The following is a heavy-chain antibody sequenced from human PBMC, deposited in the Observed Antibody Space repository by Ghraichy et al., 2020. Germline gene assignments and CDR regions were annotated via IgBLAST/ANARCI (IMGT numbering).Heavy chain of an antibody. J-gene: IGHJ5*02. Sequence: LSLTCAVSGGSISSGDYSWSWIRQPPGKDLEWIGSIYHGGNTYYNPSLKNRGTLLVDKSTNQFSLKVTSVTVADTAVYYCARAERLAASGRGFDPWGQGTLVTVSS. CDR3: ARAERLAASGRGFDP. V-gene: IGHV4-30-2*01. CDR1: GGSISSGDYS. D-gene: IGHD6-13*01. CDR2: IYHGGNT.